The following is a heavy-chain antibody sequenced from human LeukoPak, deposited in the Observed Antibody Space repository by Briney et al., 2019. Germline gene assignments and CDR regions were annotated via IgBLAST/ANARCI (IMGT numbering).Heavy chain of an antibody. J-gene: IGHJ4*02. CDR1: GFTFSSYA. D-gene: IGHD4-11*01. V-gene: IGHV3-48*01. CDR3: ARDEAVTPYYFDY. Sequence: GGSLRLSCAASGFTFSSYAMSWVRQAPGKGLEWVSYISSSSSTIYYADSVKGRFTISRDNAKNSLYLQMNSLRAEDTAVYYCARDEAVTPYYFDYWGQGTLVTVSS. CDR2: ISSSSSTI.